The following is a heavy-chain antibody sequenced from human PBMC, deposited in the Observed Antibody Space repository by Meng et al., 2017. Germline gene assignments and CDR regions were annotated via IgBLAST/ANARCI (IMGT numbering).Heavy chain of an antibody. J-gene: IGHJ6*02. CDR2: ISSSGSTI. Sequence: GESLKISCAASGFTFSSYEMNWVRQAPGKGLEWVSYISSSGSTIYYADSVKGRFTISRDNAKNSLYLKMNSLRAEDTAVYYWSGVGYDVWSGTWWKVLVRPKRYGMDVWGHGTTVTVSS. D-gene: IGHD3-3*01. V-gene: IGHV3-48*03. CDR3: SGVGYDVWSGTWWKVLVRPKRYGMDV. CDR1: GFTFSSYE.